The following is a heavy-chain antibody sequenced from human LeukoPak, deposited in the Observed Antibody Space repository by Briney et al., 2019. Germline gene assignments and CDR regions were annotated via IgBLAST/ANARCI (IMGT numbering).Heavy chain of an antibody. CDR1: GFTFSSYS. CDR3: ARLGYYDSSGYLY. D-gene: IGHD3-22*01. CDR2: ISSSSSYI. V-gene: IGHV3-21*01. J-gene: IGHJ4*02. Sequence: GGSLILSCAASGFTFSSYSMNWVRQAPGKGLEWVSSISSSSSYIYYADSVKGRFTISRDNAKNSLYLQMNSLRAEDTAVYYCARLGYYDSSGYLYWGQGTLVTVSS.